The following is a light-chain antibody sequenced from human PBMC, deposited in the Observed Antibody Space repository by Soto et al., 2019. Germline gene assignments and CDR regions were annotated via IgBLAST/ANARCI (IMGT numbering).Light chain of an antibody. Sequence: QSVLTQPPSVSGAPRQRVSISCSGATSNIGNNAVNWYQQLPGKAPKLLIYFDDLMPSGVSDRFSGSKSGTSASLAISGLQSEDEADYYCAAWDGSLNVVLFGGGTKLTVL. V-gene: IGLV1-36*01. CDR1: TSNIGNNA. CDR3: AAWDGSLNVVL. CDR2: FDD. J-gene: IGLJ2*01.